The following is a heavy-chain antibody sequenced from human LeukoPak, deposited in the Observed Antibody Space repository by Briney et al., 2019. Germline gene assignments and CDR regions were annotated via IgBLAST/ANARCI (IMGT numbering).Heavy chain of an antibody. CDR1: GFTFSSYW. CDR2: INQDGSER. D-gene: IGHD7-27*01. V-gene: IGHV3-7*03. CDR3: ARAYWGSVDY. J-gene: IGHJ4*02. Sequence: GGSLRLPCAASGFTFSSYWMSWVRQAPGKGLEWVANINQDGSERFYVDSVKGRFTISRDNPKKSLYLQMNSLRDEDTAVYYCARAYWGSVDYWGQGTLVPVSS.